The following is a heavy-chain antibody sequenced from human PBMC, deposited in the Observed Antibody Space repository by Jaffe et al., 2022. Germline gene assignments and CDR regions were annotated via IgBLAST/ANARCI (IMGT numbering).Heavy chain of an antibody. Sequence: QLQLQESGPGLVKPSETLSLTCTVSGGSISSSSYYWGWIRQPPGKGLEWIGSIYYSGSTYYNPSLKSRVTISVDTSKNQFSLKLSSVTAADTAVYYCARHTIATVTSGFDYWGQGTLVTVSS. CDR1: GGSISSSSYY. D-gene: IGHD4-17*01. CDR3: ARHTIATVTSGFDY. J-gene: IGHJ4*02. CDR2: IYYSGST. V-gene: IGHV4-39*01.